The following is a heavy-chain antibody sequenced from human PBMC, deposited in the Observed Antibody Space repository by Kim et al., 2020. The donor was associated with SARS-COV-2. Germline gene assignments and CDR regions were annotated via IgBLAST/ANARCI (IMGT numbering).Heavy chain of an antibody. CDR3: ARTGATSRWFDP. Sequence: SETLSLTCTVSGGSISSYYWSWIRQPPGKGLEWIGYIYYSGSTNYNPSLKSRVTISVDTSKNQFSLKLSSVTAADTAVYYCARTGATSRWFDPWGQGTLV. D-gene: IGHD1-26*01. V-gene: IGHV4-59*01. J-gene: IGHJ5*02. CDR2: IYYSGST. CDR1: GGSISSYY.